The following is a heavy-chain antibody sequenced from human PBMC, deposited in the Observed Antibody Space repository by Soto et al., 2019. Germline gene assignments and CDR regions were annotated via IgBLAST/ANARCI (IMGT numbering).Heavy chain of an antibody. CDR2: INHSGST. CDR3: ARGQRVSTIFGVVTGWFDP. CDR1: GGSFSGYY. Sequence: SETLSLTCAVYGGSFSGYYWSWIRQPPGKGLEWIGEINHSGSTNYIPSLKSRVTISVDTSKNQFFLKLSSVTAADTAVYYCARGQRVSTIFGVVTGWFDPWGQGTLVTVSS. D-gene: IGHD3-3*01. J-gene: IGHJ5*02. V-gene: IGHV4-34*01.